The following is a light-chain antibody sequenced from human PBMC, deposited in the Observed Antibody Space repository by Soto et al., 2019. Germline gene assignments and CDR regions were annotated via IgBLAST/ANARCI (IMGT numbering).Light chain of an antibody. J-gene: IGLJ1*01. CDR2: EVS. CDR3: SSYTSSSTLV. Sequence: QSALTQPASVSGSPGQSITISCTGTSSDVCGYNYVSWYQQHPGKAPKLMIYEVSNRPSGVSNRFSGSKPGNTASLTISGLQAEDEADYYCSSYTSSSTLVFGTGTKVTVL. V-gene: IGLV2-14*01. CDR1: SSDVCGYNY.